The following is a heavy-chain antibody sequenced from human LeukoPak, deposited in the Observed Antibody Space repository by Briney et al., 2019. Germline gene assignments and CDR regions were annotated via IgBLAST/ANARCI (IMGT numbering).Heavy chain of an antibody. CDR2: ISAYNGNT. CDR3: ARDNYDILTGYYYIFDY. Sequence: ASVKVSCKASGYTFTSYGISWVRQAPGQGLEWMGWISAYNGNTNYAQKLQGRVTMTTDTSTSTAYMELRSLRSDDTAVYYCARDNYDILTGYYYIFDYWGQGTLVTVSS. V-gene: IGHV1-18*01. CDR1: GYTFTSYG. J-gene: IGHJ4*02. D-gene: IGHD3-9*01.